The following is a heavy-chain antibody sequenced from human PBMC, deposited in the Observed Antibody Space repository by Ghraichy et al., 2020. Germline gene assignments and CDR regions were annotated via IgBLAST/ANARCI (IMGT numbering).Heavy chain of an antibody. CDR3: ARDRRYCSGGSCYPSWDAFDI. Sequence: ASVKVSCKASGYTLTGYYIHWLRQAPGQGLEWMGRVNPISGASNYAQKFQGRVTMTRDTSISTAYMELSRLTSDDTAVYYCARDRRYCSGGSCYPSWDAFDIWGQGTMVTVSS. CDR2: VNPISGAS. J-gene: IGHJ3*02. D-gene: IGHD2-15*01. V-gene: IGHV1-2*06. CDR1: GYTLTGYY.